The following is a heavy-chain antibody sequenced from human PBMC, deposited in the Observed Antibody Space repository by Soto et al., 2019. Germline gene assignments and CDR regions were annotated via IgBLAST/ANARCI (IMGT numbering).Heavy chain of an antibody. CDR3: ARQYSVSSSSGFDP. J-gene: IGHJ5*02. Sequence: ETLSLTCTVSGGSITSYYWNWIRQPPGKGLEWIGYIDYSGSTKYNPSLKSRVTISVERSKNQFSLKLSSVTAADTAVYYCARQYSVSSSSGFDPWGHGTLVTVSS. D-gene: IGHD1-26*01. CDR2: IDYSGST. V-gene: IGHV4-59*01. CDR1: GGSITSYY.